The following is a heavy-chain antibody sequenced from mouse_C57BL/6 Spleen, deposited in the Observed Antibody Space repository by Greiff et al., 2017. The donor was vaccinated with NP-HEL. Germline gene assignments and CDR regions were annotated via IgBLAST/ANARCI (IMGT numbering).Heavy chain of an antibody. CDR3: ARGTGWYFDV. CDR1: GYTFTSYW. V-gene: IGHV1-61*01. Sequence: VQLQQPGAELVRPGSSVKLSCKASGYTFTSYWMDWVKQRPGQGLEWIGNIYPSDSETHYNQKFKDKATLTVDKSSSTAYMQLSSLTSEDSAVYYCARGTGWYFDVWGTGTTVTVSS. CDR2: IYPSDSET. D-gene: IGHD3-3*01. J-gene: IGHJ1*03.